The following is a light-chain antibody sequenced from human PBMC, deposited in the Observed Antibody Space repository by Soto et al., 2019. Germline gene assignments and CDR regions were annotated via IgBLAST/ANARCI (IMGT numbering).Light chain of an antibody. CDR2: AAS. J-gene: IGKJ2*01. CDR3: HQSSSTPPT. V-gene: IGKV1-39*01. Sequence: DIQMTQSPTSLSASVGDRITITCRASQSICSYLNWYQQKPGKAPKLLIYAASSLQSGVPSRFSGSGSATDFTLTISSLQPEDFATYYCHQSSSTPPTFGQGTKLDIK. CDR1: QSICSY.